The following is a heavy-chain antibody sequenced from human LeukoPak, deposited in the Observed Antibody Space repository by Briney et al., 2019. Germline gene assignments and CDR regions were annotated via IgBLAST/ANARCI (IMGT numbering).Heavy chain of an antibody. CDR2: INHSGST. V-gene: IGHV4-34*01. J-gene: IGHJ3*02. CDR1: GGSFSGYY. CDR3: ARGRSQVVVVVAATPAAFDI. D-gene: IGHD2-15*01. Sequence: SETLSLTCAVCGGSFSGYYWSWIRQPPGKGLEWIGEINHSGSTNYNPSLKSRVTISVDTSKNQFSLKLSSVTAADTAVYYCARGRSQVVVVVAATPAAFDIWGQGTMVTVSS.